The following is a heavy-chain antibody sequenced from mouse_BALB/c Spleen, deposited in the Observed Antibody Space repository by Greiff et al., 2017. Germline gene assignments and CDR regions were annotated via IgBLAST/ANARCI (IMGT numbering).Heavy chain of an antibody. J-gene: IGHJ2*01. D-gene: IGHD2-1*01. CDR2: ISSGGST. Sequence: EVQRVESGGGLVKPGGSLKLSCAASGFTFSSYAMSWVRQTPEKRLEWVASISSGGSTYYPDSVKGRFTISRDNARNILYLQMSSLRSEDTAMYYCARVYGNYFDYWGQGTTLTVSS. CDR3: ARVYGNYFDY. CDR1: GFTFSSYA. V-gene: IGHV5-6-5*01.